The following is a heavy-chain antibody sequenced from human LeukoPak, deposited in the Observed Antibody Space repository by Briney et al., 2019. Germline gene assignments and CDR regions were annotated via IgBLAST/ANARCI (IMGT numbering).Heavy chain of an antibody. J-gene: IGHJ4*02. Sequence: PSETLSLTRIVSGGSMSSYYWSWIRQPPGKGLEWIGYIYYSGSTNYNYNPSLKSRVTISVDTSKNQFSLKLSSVTAADTAVYYCARGGTMTTVPLWGQGTLVTVSS. CDR3: ARGGTMTTVPL. CDR2: IYYSGST. D-gene: IGHD4-17*01. CDR1: GGSMSSYY. V-gene: IGHV4-59*08.